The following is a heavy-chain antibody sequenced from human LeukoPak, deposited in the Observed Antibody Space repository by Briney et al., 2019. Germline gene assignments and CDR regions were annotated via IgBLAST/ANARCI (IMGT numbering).Heavy chain of an antibody. J-gene: IGHJ6*03. Sequence: DSVKVSCKASGYIFIDYEINWVRQATGQGLEWMGWMNPKSGDTGYEQKFQGRVTITRDSSISTVYMELSSLRSEDTALCYCARGRYMDVWGKGTTVTVSS. CDR2: MNPKSGDT. CDR1: GYIFIDYE. CDR3: ARGRYMDV. V-gene: IGHV1-8*03.